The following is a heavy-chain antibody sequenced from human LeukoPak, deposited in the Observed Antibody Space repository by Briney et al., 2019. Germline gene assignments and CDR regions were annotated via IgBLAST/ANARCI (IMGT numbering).Heavy chain of an antibody. D-gene: IGHD2-2*01. CDR3: ARPSPRYQYGMYV. Sequence: SETLSLTCTVSGGSISSGGHYWSWIRQHPGKGLEWIGYIYYSGSTFYNPSLKSRLTISVDTSKNQFSLKLSSATAADTAVYYCARPSPRYQYGMYVWGQGTTVTVSS. CDR1: GGSISSGGHY. V-gene: IGHV4-31*03. CDR2: IYYSGST. J-gene: IGHJ6*02.